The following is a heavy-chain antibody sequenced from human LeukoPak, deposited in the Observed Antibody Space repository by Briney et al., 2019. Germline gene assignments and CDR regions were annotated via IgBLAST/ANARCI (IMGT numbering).Heavy chain of an antibody. D-gene: IGHD2-2*01. CDR1: GGSFSGYY. CDR3: ARQLGYCSSTSCYADKVDY. J-gene: IGHJ4*02. V-gene: IGHV4-34*01. Sequence: TSETLSLTCAVYGGSFSGYYWSWIRQPPGKGLEWIGEINHSGSTNYNPSLKNRVTISVDTSKNQFSLKLSSVTAADTAVYYCARQLGYCSSTSCYADKVDYWGQGTLVTVSS. CDR2: INHSGST.